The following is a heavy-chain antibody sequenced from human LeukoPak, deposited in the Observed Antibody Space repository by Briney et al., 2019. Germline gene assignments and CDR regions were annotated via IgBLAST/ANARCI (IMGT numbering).Heavy chain of an antibody. Sequence: PGGSLRLSCAASGFTFSTYWMSWVRQAPGKGLEWVSSIPDNGAYSHHADSVKGRFTISRDNARNSLYLDMHNLGAEDTAVYYCVRGDSRDYWGQGTLVTVSS. CDR2: IPDNGAYS. CDR1: GFTFSTYW. D-gene: IGHD6-13*01. V-gene: IGHV3-21*01. J-gene: IGHJ4*02. CDR3: VRGDSRDY.